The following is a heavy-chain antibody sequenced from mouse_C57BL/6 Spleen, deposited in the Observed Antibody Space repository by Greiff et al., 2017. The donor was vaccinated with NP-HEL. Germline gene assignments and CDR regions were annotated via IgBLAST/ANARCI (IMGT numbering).Heavy chain of an antibody. CDR2: IDPSDSET. D-gene: IGHD1-1*01. Sequence: QVQLQQSGAELVRPGSSVKLSCKASGYTFTSYWMHWVKQRPIQGLEWIGNIDPSDSETHYNQKFKDKATLTVDKSSSTAYMQLSSLTSEDSAVYYCALGSSYYFDYWGQGTTLTVSS. CDR1: GYTFTSYW. J-gene: IGHJ2*01. V-gene: IGHV1-52*01. CDR3: ALGSSYYFDY.